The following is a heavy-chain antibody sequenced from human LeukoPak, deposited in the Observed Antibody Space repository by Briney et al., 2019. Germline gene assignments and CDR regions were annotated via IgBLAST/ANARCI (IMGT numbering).Heavy chain of an antibody. CDR2: ISYDGSNK. J-gene: IGHJ6*02. CDR3: AKEKGIYCSSIDCSPGMDV. D-gene: IGHD2-2*01. CDR1: GFTFSNYG. Sequence: GRSLRLSCAASGFTFSNYGMHWVRQAPGKALEWVAVISYDGSNKYYADSVKGRFPFSRDNSKNTLYLQMSSLRAEDTAVYYCAKEKGIYCSSIDCSPGMDVWGQGTTVTVSS. V-gene: IGHV3-30*18.